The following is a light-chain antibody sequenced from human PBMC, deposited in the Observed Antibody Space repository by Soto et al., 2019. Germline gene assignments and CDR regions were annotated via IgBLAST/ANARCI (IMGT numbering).Light chain of an antibody. V-gene: IGLV2-23*02. CDR3: CSYAGSRTLV. CDR2: EVS. Sequence: QSVLTQPASVSGSPGQSITISCTGTSSVVGSYNLVSWYQHHPGKAPKLIIYEVSRRPSGVSNRFSGSKSGNTASLTISGLQAEDEADYYCCSYAGSRTLVFGTGTKVTVL. CDR1: SSVVGSYNL. J-gene: IGLJ1*01.